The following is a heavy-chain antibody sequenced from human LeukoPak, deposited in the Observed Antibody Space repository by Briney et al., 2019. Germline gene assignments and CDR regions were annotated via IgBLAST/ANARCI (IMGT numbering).Heavy chain of an antibody. CDR1: GVSFSGYY. CDR2: INHSGST. J-gene: IGHJ4*02. V-gene: IGHV4-34*01. Sequence: SETLSLTCAVYGVSFSGYYWSWIRQPPGKGLEWIGEINHSGSTNYNPSLKSRVTISVDTSKNQFSLKLSSVTAADTAVYYCARSILRYYYNASGYYPYYFDYWGQGVLVTVSS. D-gene: IGHD3-22*01. CDR3: ARSILRYYYNASGYYPYYFDY.